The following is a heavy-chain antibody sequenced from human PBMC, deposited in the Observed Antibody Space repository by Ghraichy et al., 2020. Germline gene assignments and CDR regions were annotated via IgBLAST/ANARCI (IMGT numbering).Heavy chain of an antibody. CDR3: ARDPHSSRDGYNKDAFDI. J-gene: IGHJ3*02. CDR1: GGSINSFH. CDR2: IYYSGRT. V-gene: IGHV4-59*01. D-gene: IGHD5-24*01. Sequence: SETLSLTCTVSGGSINSFHWSWIRQPPGKGLEWIGYIYYSGRTNYNPSLKSRVTISADTSKNQFSLKLSSVTAADTAVYYCARDPHSSRDGYNKDAFDIWGQGTMVTVSS.